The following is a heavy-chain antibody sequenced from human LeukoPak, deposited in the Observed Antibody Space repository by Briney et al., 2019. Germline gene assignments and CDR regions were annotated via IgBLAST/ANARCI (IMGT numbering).Heavy chain of an antibody. CDR3: ARAIAAAGIPSDY. Sequence: PGGSLRLSCAASGFTFSDYYMSWIRQAPGKGLEWVSYISSSGSTIYYADSVKGRFTISRDNSKNTLYLQMNSLRAEDTAVYYCARAIAAAGIPSDYWGQGTLVTVSS. V-gene: IGHV3-11*04. D-gene: IGHD6-13*01. CDR2: ISSSGSTI. J-gene: IGHJ4*02. CDR1: GFTFSDYY.